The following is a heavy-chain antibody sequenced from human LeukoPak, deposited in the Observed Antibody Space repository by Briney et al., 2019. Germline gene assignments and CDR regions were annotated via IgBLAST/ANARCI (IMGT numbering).Heavy chain of an antibody. V-gene: IGHV3-15*01. CDR1: AFTFSDAW. CDR3: TRSSWSDY. Sequence: PGGSLRLYCAASAFTFSDAWMSRVRQAPGKGLEWVGRIKSKTDGGTTDYAAPVKGRFTISRDDSKNTLFLQMNSLKIEDTAVYYCTRSSWSDYWGQGTLVTVSS. J-gene: IGHJ4*02. CDR2: IKSKTDGGTT. D-gene: IGHD6-13*01.